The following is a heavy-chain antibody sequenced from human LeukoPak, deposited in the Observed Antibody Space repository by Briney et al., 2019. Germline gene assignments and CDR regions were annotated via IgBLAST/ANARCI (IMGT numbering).Heavy chain of an antibody. D-gene: IGHD3-22*01. V-gene: IGHV3-66*01. CDR3: ARDSYYYDSSGRHPFDP. Sequence: QSGGSLRLSCAASGFTFSSYAMSWVRQAPGKGLEWVSVIYSGGSTYYADSVKGRFTISRDNSKNTLYLQMNSLRAEDTAVYYCARDSYYYDSSGRHPFDPWGQGTLVTVSS. CDR1: GFTFSSYA. J-gene: IGHJ5*02. CDR2: IYSGGST.